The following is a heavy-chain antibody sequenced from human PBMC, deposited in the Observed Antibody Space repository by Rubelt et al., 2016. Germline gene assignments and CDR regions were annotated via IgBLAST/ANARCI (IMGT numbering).Heavy chain of an antibody. CDR3: ARDPYSSGWDDAFDI. CDR1: GFTFSDYY. J-gene: IGHJ3*02. CDR2: ISSSGSTI. V-gene: IGHV3-11*01. Sequence: VQLVESGGGLVKPGGSLRLSCAASGFTFSDYYMSRIRQAPGKGLEWVSYISSSGSTIYYADSVKGRFTISRDNAKTSLELQMSSLGAEDTAVYYCARDPYSSGWDDAFDIWGQGTMVTVSS. D-gene: IGHD6-19*01.